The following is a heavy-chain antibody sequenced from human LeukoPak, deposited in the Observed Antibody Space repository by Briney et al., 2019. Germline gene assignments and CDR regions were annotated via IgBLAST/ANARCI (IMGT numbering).Heavy chain of an antibody. D-gene: IGHD3-22*01. Sequence: SETLSLTCTVSGGSISSGSYYWSWIRQPAGRGLEWIGRIYTSGSTNYNPSLKSRVTISVDTSKNQFSLKLSSVTAADTAVYYCARHSNYYDSSGYYSYFQHWGQGTLVTVSS. CDR3: ARHSNYYDSSGYYSYFQH. V-gene: IGHV4-61*02. CDR1: GGSISSGSYY. J-gene: IGHJ1*01. CDR2: IYTSGST.